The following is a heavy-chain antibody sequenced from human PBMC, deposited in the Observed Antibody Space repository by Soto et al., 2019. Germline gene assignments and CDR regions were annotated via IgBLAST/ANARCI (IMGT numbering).Heavy chain of an antibody. J-gene: IGHJ4*02. V-gene: IGHV4-59*07. CDR1: GRAISAYY. D-gene: IGHD1-26*01. Sequence: PSDTLSQTCTVSGRAISAYYWSRLRQSPGKGLEWIGYFYSSEKTDQNASLRKRVTMSVDTSNNQFSLRLTSVTAADTAVYYCARNRLGGKIYHFDYWGPGMLVT. CDR3: ARNRLGGKIYHFDY. CDR2: FYSSEKT.